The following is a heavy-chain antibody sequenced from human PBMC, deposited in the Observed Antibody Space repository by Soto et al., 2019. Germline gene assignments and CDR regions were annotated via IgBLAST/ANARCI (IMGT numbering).Heavy chain of an antibody. V-gene: IGHV1-69*01. CDR3: AREPWYQLSSFANFYGIDV. CDR2: LIPFSGRA. D-gene: IGHD6-13*01. J-gene: IGHJ6*02. Sequence: QVELLQSGAELKNPGTSVKVSCQASAGTFKNSIISWVRQARGRGLEWLGGLIPFSGRAVYAQRVQGRVTITADESTSAADMAVSSLRLDDTAVYDCAREPWYQLSSFANFYGIDVWGQGTTVTVSS. CDR1: AGTFKNSI.